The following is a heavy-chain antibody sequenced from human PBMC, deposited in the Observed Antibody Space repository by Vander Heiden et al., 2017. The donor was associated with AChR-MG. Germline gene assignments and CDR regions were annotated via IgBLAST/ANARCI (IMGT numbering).Heavy chain of an antibody. J-gene: IGHJ6*02. Sequence: QVQLQESGPGLVKPSQTLSLTCTFSGGYISSGGYYWSWIRQHPGKGLEWIGYIYYSGSTYYNPSLNSRVTISVDTSKNQFSLKLSSVTAADTAVYYCARDCKVRGVTSYYYGMDVWGQGTTVTVSS. CDR1: GGYISSGGYY. V-gene: IGHV4-31*03. D-gene: IGHD3-10*01. CDR2: IYYSGST. CDR3: ARDCKVRGVTSYYYGMDV.